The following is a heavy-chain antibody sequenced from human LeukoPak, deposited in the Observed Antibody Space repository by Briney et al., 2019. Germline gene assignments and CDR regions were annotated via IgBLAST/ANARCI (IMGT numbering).Heavy chain of an antibody. CDR1: GGSISSYY. CDR3: ARGGLGIDFDY. D-gene: IGHD7-27*01. J-gene: IGHJ4*02. CDR2: IYYSGST. V-gene: IGHV4-59*01. Sequence: SETLSLTCTVSGGSISSYYWSWIRPPPGKGLEWIGYIYYSGSTNYNPSLKSRVTISVDTSKNQFSLKLSSVTAADTAVYYCARGGLGIDFDYWGQGTLVTVSS.